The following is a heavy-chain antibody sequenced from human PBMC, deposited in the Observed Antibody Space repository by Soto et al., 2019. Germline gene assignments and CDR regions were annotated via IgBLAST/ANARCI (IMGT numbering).Heavy chain of an antibody. CDR3: ARDLYEYGTFTFDY. CDR2: ISYDGSNK. Sequence: GGSLRLSCAASGFTFSSYAMHWVRQAPGKGLEWVAVISYDGSNKYYADSVKGRFTISRDNSKNTLYLQMNSLRAEDTAVYYCARDLYEYGTFTFDYWGQGTLVTVSS. V-gene: IGHV3-30-3*01. J-gene: IGHJ4*02. D-gene: IGHD3-16*01. CDR1: GFTFSSYA.